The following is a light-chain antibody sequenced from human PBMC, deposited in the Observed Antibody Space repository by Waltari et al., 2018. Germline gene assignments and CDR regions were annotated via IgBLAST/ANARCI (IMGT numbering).Light chain of an antibody. J-gene: IGLJ3*02. V-gene: IGLV1-44*01. CDR3: AAWDDSLEGWV. CDR2: NNN. CDR1: RSNIGHNM. Sequence: QSVLTQPPSASGTPGQRVTISCFGRRSNIGHNMVSWYLQVPGPAPKLLIYNNNQRPSGVPERFSGSKSGTSASLAISWLQSEDEAEYSCAAWDDSLEGWVFGGGTRLTVL.